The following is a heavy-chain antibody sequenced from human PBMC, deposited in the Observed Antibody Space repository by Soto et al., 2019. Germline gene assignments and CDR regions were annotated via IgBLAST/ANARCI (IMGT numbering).Heavy chain of an antibody. Sequence: EVQLVESGGGLVKPGGSLRLSCAGSGFTFSSYTMNWVRQAPGKGLEWVASISGTSTYIHYADSVKGRFTISRDNAKKSLYLQMNSLRAEDTAVYYCARVIIVRRGYFDFWCQGTLVTVSS. CDR1: GFTFSSYT. CDR3: ARVIIVRRGYFDF. V-gene: IGHV3-21*01. D-gene: IGHD2-2*01. CDR2: ISGTSTYI. J-gene: IGHJ4*02.